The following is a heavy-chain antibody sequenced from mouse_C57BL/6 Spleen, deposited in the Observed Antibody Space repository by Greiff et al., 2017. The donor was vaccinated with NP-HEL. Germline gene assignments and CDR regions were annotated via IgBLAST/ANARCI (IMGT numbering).Heavy chain of an antibody. V-gene: IGHV1-4*01. CDR2: INPSSGYT. CDR1: GYTFTSYT. J-gene: IGHJ3*01. CDR3: SRSDSSGYGFAY. D-gene: IGHD3-2*02. Sequence: VQLQESGAELARPGASVKMSCKASGYTFTSYTMHWVKQRPGQGLEWIGYINPSSGYTKYNQKFKDKATLTADKSSSTAYMQLSSLTSEDSAVYYCSRSDSSGYGFAYWGQGTLVTVSA.